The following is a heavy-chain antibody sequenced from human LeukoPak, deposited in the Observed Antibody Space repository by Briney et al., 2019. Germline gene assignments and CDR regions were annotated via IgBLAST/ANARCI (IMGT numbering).Heavy chain of an antibody. D-gene: IGHD5-12*01. V-gene: IGHV4-38-2*02. Sequence: PSETLSLTCAVSGYSISSGYYWGWIRQPPGKGLEWIGSIYHSGSTYYNPSLKSRVTISVDTSKNRFSLKLSSVTAADTAVYYCARDGGIVATAYYYYYMDVWGKGTTVTVSS. CDR1: GYSISSGYY. CDR3: ARDGGIVATAYYYYYMDV. J-gene: IGHJ6*03. CDR2: IYHSGST.